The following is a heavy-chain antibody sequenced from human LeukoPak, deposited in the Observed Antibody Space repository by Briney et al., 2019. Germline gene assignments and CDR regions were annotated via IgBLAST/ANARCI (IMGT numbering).Heavy chain of an antibody. CDR2: ISWDGGST. CDR3: AKDSYYDSSGYPDY. J-gene: IGHJ4*02. Sequence: GGSLRLSCAASGSTFDDYAMHWVRQAPGKGLEWVSLISWDGGSTYYADSVKGRFTISRDNSKNSLYLQMNSLRAEDTALYYCAKDSYYDSSGYPDYWGQGTLVTVSS. CDR1: GSTFDDYA. D-gene: IGHD3-22*01. V-gene: IGHV3-43D*03.